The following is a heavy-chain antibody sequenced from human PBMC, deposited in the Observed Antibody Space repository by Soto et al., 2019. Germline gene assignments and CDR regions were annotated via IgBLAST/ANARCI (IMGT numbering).Heavy chain of an antibody. CDR1: GFTFSSYA. V-gene: IGHV3-23*01. CDR3: AKDRGRYDILTYYFDY. J-gene: IGHJ4*02. D-gene: IGHD3-9*01. CDR2: ISGSGGST. Sequence: PGGSLRLSCAASGFTFSSYAMSWVRQAPGKGLERVSAISGSGGSTYYADSVKGRFTISRDNSKNTLYLQMNSLRAEDTAVYYCAKDRGRYDILTYYFDYWGQGTLVTVSS.